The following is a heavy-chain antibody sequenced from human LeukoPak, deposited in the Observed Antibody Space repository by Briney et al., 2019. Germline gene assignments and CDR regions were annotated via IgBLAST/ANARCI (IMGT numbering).Heavy chain of an antibody. CDR3: ARGYYDSSGYYPLDY. V-gene: IGHV3-48*03. CDR2: ISSSGSTI. CDR1: GFTFSSYE. J-gene: IGHJ4*02. Sequence: GGSLRLSCAASGFTFSSYEMNWVRQAPGKGLEWVSYISSSGSTIYYADSVKGRFTISRDNAKNSLYLQMNSLRAEDTAVYYCARGYYDSSGYYPLDYWGRGTLVIVSS. D-gene: IGHD3-22*01.